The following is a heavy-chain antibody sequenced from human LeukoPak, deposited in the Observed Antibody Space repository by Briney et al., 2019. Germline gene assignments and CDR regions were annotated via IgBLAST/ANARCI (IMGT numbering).Heavy chain of an antibody. V-gene: IGHV4-30-4*01. CDR3: ARDYGGNYAFGY. CDR1: GGSISSGDYY. CDR2: IYYSGST. J-gene: IGHJ4*02. D-gene: IGHD4-23*01. Sequence: SQTLSLTCTVSGGSISSGDYYWSWIRQPPGKGLEWIGYIYYSGSTYYNPSLKSRVTVSVDTSKNQFSLKLSSVTAADTAVYYCARDYGGNYAFGYWGQGTLVTVSS.